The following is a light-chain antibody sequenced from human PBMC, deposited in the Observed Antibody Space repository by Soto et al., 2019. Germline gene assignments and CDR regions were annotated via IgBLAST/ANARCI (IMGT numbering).Light chain of an antibody. CDR3: QQVNSCPPT. CDR1: QGISTW. Sequence: DIQMTQSPSSVSASVGDRVTITCRASQGISTWLAWYQQKPGKAPQLLIYAASSLRSGVPSRFIGSGSGTDFTLTISSLQHEDFATYYYQQVNSCPPTFGQGTRLEIK. V-gene: IGKV1D-12*01. J-gene: IGKJ5*01. CDR2: AAS.